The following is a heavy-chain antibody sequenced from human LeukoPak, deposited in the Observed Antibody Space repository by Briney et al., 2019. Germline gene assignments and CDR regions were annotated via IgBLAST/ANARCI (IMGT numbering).Heavy chain of an antibody. Sequence: GESLRLSCAASGFNFNYVWMNWVRQAPGKGLEWVANINQDRSEKYYVESVKGRFTISRDNAKNSLYLQMNSLRAEDTAVYYCARSGSFRGRFDYWGQGTLVTVSS. V-gene: IGHV3-7*03. J-gene: IGHJ4*02. CDR1: GFNFNYVW. D-gene: IGHD3-16*01. CDR2: INQDRSEK. CDR3: ARSGSFRGRFDY.